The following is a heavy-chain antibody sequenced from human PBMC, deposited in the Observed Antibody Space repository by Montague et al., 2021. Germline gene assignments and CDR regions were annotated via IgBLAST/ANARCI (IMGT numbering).Heavy chain of an antibody. Sequence: SETLSLTCTVSGGSMSSYYWCWIRQPPGKGLEWIGYIYYSGGTNYNPSLKSRVTIAVATSTNQFSLKLSSVTAPDTAVDYCASYSTRGWPLGAFDIWGQGTMVTVSS. D-gene: IGHD6-13*01. CDR1: GGSMSSYY. V-gene: IGHV4-59*01. CDR2: IYYSGGT. J-gene: IGHJ3*02. CDR3: ASYSTRGWPLGAFDI.